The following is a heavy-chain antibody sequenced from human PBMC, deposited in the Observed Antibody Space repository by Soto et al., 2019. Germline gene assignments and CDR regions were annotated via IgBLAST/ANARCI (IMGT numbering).Heavy chain of an antibody. V-gene: IGHV3-23*01. J-gene: IGHJ4*02. CDR1: GFSFNIFA. Sequence: EVKLLESGGRLVQPGGSLRLSCAASGFSFNIFAMNWVRQAPGQGLEWVSGISGGGGSTYYADSVKGRFTISRDNSNNTLDLQMNSLRAEDTAVYYCAKDPTSYDSSAQFDSWGQGTLDTVSS. D-gene: IGHD3-22*01. CDR2: ISGGGGST. CDR3: AKDPTSYDSSAQFDS.